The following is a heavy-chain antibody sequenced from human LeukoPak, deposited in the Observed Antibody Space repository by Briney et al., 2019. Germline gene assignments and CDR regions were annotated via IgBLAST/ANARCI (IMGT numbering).Heavy chain of an antibody. CDR1: GYTLTELS. CDR2: FDPEDGET. Sequence: ASVKVSCKVSGYTLTELSMHWARQAPGKGLEWMGGFDPEDGETIYAQKFQGRVTMTEDTSTDTAYMELSSLRSDDTAVYYCARDLGVVVTATAFDPWGQGTLVTVSS. CDR3: ARDLGVVVTATAFDP. V-gene: IGHV1-24*01. D-gene: IGHD2-21*02. J-gene: IGHJ5*02.